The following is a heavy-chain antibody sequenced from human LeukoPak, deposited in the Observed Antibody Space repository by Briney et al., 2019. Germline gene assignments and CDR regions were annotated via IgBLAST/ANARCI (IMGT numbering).Heavy chain of an antibody. J-gene: IGHJ6*03. Sequence: SEILSLTCTVSGGSISSYYWSWIRQPPGKGLEWIGYIYYSGSTNYNPSLKSRVTISVDTSKNQFSLKLSSVTAADTAVYYCARDAKYYDFWSGYYNDYYYMDVWGKGTTVTVSS. CDR2: IYYSGST. V-gene: IGHV4-59*12. D-gene: IGHD3-3*01. CDR1: GGSISSYY. CDR3: ARDAKYYDFWSGYYNDYYYMDV.